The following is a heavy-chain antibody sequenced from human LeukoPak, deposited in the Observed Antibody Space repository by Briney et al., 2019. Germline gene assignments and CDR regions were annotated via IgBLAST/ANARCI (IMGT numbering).Heavy chain of an antibody. D-gene: IGHD3-22*01. V-gene: IGHV1-58*02. CDR1: GFTFTSSA. CDR2: IVVGSGNT. CDR3: AAGPLESYYYDSSGNRHYYYGMDV. J-gene: IGHJ6*02. Sequence: GASVKVSCKASGFTFTSSAMQWVRQARGQRLEWIGWIVVGSGNTNYAQKFQERVTITRDMSTSTAYMELSSLRSEDTAVYYCAAGPLESYYYDSSGNRHYYYGMDVWGQGTTVTVSS.